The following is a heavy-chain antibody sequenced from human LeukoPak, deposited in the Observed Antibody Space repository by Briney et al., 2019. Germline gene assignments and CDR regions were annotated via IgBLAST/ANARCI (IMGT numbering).Heavy chain of an antibody. J-gene: IGHJ4*02. CDR3: AKDQAYCSGRSCYSSFDY. V-gene: IGHV3-23*01. D-gene: IGHD2-15*01. CDR2: INGSGGRT. CDR1: GFTFSSYA. Sequence: GGSLRLSCAASGFTFSSYAMSWVRQAPGKGLEWVSDINGSGGRTYYADSVKGRFAISRDNPENMVYLNMNSLRAEDTGVYYCAKDQAYCSGRSCYSSFDYWGQGTLLTVSS.